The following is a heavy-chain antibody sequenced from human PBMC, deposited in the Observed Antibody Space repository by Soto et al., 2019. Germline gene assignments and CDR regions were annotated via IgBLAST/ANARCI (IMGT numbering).Heavy chain of an antibody. CDR3: TTDGIYAQYV. J-gene: IGHJ6*02. CDR2: INSDGTTT. D-gene: IGHD2-2*01. V-gene: IGHV3-74*01. Sequence: EVQLEVSGGGLVQPGGSLRLSCAVSGIDFSNTWMHWVRQVPGKGLVWVAYINSDGTTTTYADSVRGRFTISRDNAKNTVYLQMNSLRAEDTALYYCTTDGIYAQYVWGQGTAVTVSS. CDR1: GIDFSNTW.